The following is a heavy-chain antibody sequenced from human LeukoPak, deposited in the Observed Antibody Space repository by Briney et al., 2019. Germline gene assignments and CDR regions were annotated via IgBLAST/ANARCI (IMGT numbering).Heavy chain of an antibody. Sequence: SVKVSCKASGGTFSSYAINWVRQAPGQGLEWMGGVIPIFGTANYAQKFQGRVTITADESTSTAYMELSSLRSEDTAVYYCARHGRSGWYPTSDAFHIWGQGTMVTVPS. CDR3: ARHGRSGWYPTSDAFHI. V-gene: IGHV1-69*13. J-gene: IGHJ3*02. CDR2: VIPIFGTA. D-gene: IGHD6-19*01. CDR1: GGTFSSYA.